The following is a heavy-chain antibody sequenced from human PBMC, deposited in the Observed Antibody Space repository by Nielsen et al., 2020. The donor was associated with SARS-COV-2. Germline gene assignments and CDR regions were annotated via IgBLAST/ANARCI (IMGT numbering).Heavy chain of an antibody. J-gene: IGHJ5*02. D-gene: IGHD3-10*01. V-gene: IGHV1-2*06. CDR1: GYTFTGYY. CDR2: IDPNSGGT. Sequence: ASVKVSCKASGYTFTGYYMHWVRQAPGQGLEWMGRIDPNSGGTNYAQKFQGRVTMTRDTSISTAYMELSRLRSDDTAVYYCARDLGPWGSGSNNWFDPWGQGTLVTVSS. CDR3: ARDLGPWGSGSNNWFDP.